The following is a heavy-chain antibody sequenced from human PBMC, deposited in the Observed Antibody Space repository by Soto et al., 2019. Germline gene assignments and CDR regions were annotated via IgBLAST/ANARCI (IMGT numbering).Heavy chain of an antibody. Sequence: QLQLQESGPGLVKPSETLSLTCTVSGGSISSSSYYWGWIRQPPGKGLEWIGSIYYSGNTYYTPSLKSRVTISVDTSKNQFSLKLGSVTAADPAVYYCAREGGRYCSGGSCQVDYWGQGTLVTVSS. D-gene: IGHD2-15*01. J-gene: IGHJ4*02. V-gene: IGHV4-39*02. CDR2: IYYSGNT. CDR3: AREGGRYCSGGSCQVDY. CDR1: GGSISSSSYY.